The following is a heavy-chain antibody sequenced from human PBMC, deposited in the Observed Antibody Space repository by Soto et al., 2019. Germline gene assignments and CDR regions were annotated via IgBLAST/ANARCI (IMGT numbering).Heavy chain of an antibody. CDR3: ARDRRIGFEYSSSGMDV. CDR1: GGTFSSYA. Sequence: ASVKVSCKASGGTFSSYAISWVRQAPGQGLEWMGGIIPIFGTANYAQKFQGRVTITADESTSTAYMELSSLRSEDTAVYYCARDRRIGFEYSSSGMDVWGQGTTVTVSS. V-gene: IGHV1-69*13. J-gene: IGHJ6*02. CDR2: IIPIFGTA. D-gene: IGHD6-6*01.